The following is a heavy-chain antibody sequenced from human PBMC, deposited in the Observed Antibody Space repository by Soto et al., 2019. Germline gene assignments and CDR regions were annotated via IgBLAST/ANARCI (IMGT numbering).Heavy chain of an antibody. CDR2: MSPNSGNT. J-gene: IGHJ4*02. V-gene: IGHV1-8*02. CDR3: TKGPPNWGFDY. D-gene: IGHD7-27*01. CDR1: GYTFTSYG. Sequence: GASVKVSCKASGYTFTSYGISWVRQATGQGLEWMGWMSPNSGNTGYAQKFQGRVTMTRSTSLRTAYMELSGLRSDDTAVYYCTKGPPNWGFDYWGQGTPVTVSS.